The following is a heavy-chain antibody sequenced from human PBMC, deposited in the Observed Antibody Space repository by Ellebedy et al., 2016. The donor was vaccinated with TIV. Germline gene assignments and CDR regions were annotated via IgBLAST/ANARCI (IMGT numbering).Heavy chain of an antibody. CDR1: GISLRPGGGG. CDR2: VYWDDDK. V-gene: IGHV2-5*02. J-gene: IGHJ3*02. Sequence: SGPTLMKPTPTLTLTCTFSGISLRPGGGGVGECLQPPRKDREWLALVYWDDDKHYSPSLNSRITITKDTSKNQVVLTMTNMDPVDTATYYYAHRYCSGGTCYSDAFDIWGQGTMVTVSS. CDR3: AHRYCSGGTCYSDAFDI. D-gene: IGHD2-15*01.